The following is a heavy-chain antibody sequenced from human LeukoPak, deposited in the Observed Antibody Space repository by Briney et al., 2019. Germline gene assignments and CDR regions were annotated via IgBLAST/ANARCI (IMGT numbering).Heavy chain of an antibody. CDR1: GGSISSYY. D-gene: IGHD3-10*01. J-gene: IGHJ3*02. CDR3: ASLPVLYGSKAFDI. Sequence: SETLSLTCTVSGGSISSYYWSWIRQPPGKGLEWIGYIYYSGSTNYNPSLKSRVTISVDTSKNQFSLKLSSVTAADTAVYYCASLPVLYGSKAFDIWGQGTMVTVSS. CDR2: IYYSGST. V-gene: IGHV4-59*08.